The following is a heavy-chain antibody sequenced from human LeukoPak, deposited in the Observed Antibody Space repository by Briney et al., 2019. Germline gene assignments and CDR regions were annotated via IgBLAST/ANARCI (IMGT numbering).Heavy chain of an antibody. CDR2: ISAYNGNT. Sequence: ASVTVSCKASGYTFTSYGISWVRQAPGQGLEWMGWISAYNGNTNYAQKLQGRVTMTTDTSTSTAYMELRSLRSDDTAVYYCARGGYDSSGYYLSSFDYWGQGTLVTVSS. V-gene: IGHV1-18*01. CDR1: GYTFTSYG. CDR3: ARGGYDSSGYYLSSFDY. D-gene: IGHD3-22*01. J-gene: IGHJ4*02.